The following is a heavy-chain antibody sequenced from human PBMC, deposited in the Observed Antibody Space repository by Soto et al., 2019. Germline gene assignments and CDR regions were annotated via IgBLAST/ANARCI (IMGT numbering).Heavy chain of an antibody. D-gene: IGHD3-3*01. V-gene: IGHV4-59*01. Sequence: SETLSLTCTVSGGSISSYYWSWIRQPPGKGLEWIGYIYYSGSTNYNPSLKSRVTKSVDTSKNQFSLKLSSVTAADTAVYYCARARGITIFGAGYYYYGMDVWGQGTTVTVSS. CDR2: IYYSGST. J-gene: IGHJ6*02. CDR1: GGSISSYY. CDR3: ARARGITIFGAGYYYYGMDV.